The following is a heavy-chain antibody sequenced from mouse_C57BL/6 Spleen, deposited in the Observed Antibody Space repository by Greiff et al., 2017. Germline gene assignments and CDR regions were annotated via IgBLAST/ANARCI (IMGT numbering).Heavy chain of an antibody. CDR1: AYSITSGYY. CDR2: ISYDGSN. V-gene: IGHV3-6*01. D-gene: IGHD4-1*02. J-gene: IGHJ2*01. Sequence: EVQLQESGPGLVKPSQSLSLTCSVTAYSITSGYYCNWIRQFPGNKLEWMGYISYDGSNNSNPSLKNRISIPRDTSKNQFFLKWNSVTTEDTATYYCAQLVDYWGQGTTLTVSS. CDR3: AQLVDY.